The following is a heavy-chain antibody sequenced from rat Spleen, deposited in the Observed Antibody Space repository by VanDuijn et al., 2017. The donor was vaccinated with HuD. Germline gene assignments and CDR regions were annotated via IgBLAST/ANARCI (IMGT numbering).Heavy chain of an antibody. D-gene: IGHD2-2*01. CDR2: ISYDGNSI. CDR3: ARAGYLRDWYFDF. J-gene: IGHJ1*01. Sequence: EVQLVESGGGLVQPGRSLKLSCAASGFTFSNYGVAWVRQAPKTGLAWVATISYDGNSIYYRVSVKGRFTISRDNAQSTLYLQMASLRSEDTATYYCARAGYLRDWYFDFWGPGTMVTVSS. V-gene: IGHV5-29*01. CDR1: GFTFSNYG.